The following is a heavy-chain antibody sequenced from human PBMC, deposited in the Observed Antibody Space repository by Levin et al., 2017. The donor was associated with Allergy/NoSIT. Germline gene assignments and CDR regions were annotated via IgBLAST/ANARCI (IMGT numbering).Heavy chain of an antibody. D-gene: IGHD3-3*02. V-gene: IGHV3-21*01. CDR3: ARDSTAVSTDY. CDR2: ISSRSSNI. CDR1: GFTFSNYS. Sequence: GGSLRLSCAASGFTFSNYSMNWVRQAPGKGLEWVSSISSRSSNIYYADSVKGRFTISRDNAKNSLYLQMISLRAEDTAVYYCARDSTAVSTDYWGQGTLVTVSS. J-gene: IGHJ4*02.